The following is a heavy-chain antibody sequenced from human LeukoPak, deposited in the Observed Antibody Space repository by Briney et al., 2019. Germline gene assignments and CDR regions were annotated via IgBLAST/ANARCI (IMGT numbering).Heavy chain of an antibody. J-gene: IGHJ6*03. D-gene: IGHD3-16*01. CDR2: ISGSGVGT. CDR3: AKDPLGGSMDV. Sequence: PGGSLRLSCAASGFTFSSYTMNWVRQAPGKGLEWVSAISGSGVGTYYADSVKGRFTISRDNSWNTLYLQMSSLRAEDTAVYYCAKDPLGGSMDVWGKGTTVTVSS. CDR1: GFTFSSYT. V-gene: IGHV3-23*01.